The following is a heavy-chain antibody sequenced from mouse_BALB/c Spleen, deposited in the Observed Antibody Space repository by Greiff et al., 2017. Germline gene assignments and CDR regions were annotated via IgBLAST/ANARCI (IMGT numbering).Heavy chain of an antibody. J-gene: IGHJ4*01. CDR3: ARRGMITSLMDY. V-gene: IGHV1-69*01. CDR1: GYTFTDYW. Sequence: VQLQQPGAELVMPGASVKMSCKASGYTFTDYWMHWVKQRPGQGLEWIGAIDTSDSYTSYNQKFKGKATLTVDESSSTAYMQLSSLTSEDSAVYYCARRGMITSLMDYWGQGTSVTVSS. CDR2: IDTSDSYT. D-gene: IGHD2-4*01.